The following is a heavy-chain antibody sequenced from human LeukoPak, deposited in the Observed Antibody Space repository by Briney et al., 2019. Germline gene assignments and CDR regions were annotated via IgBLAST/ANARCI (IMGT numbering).Heavy chain of an antibody. D-gene: IGHD3-22*01. V-gene: IGHV4-59*11. CDR1: GGYINSHY. CDR2: ISYTGSA. Sequence: SETLSLTCTVSGGYINSHYWGWIRQPPGKVLEYIGYISYTGSAIYSPSLESRVTISIDTSKKQFSLNLRSVNTADTAVYYCARVDLGGSGYFFDLWGQGALVTVSS. J-gene: IGHJ4*02. CDR3: ARVDLGGSGYFFDL.